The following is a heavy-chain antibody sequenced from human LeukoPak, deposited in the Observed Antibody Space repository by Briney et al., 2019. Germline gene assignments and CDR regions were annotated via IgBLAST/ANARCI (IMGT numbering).Heavy chain of an antibody. J-gene: IGHJ4*02. V-gene: IGHV3-23*01. CDR3: AKGAVPYYDGSGYNYFDY. CDR1: GFTFSSYA. Sequence: GGSLRLSCAASGFTFSSYAMYWVRQAPGKGLEWVSAMSGMGGMTYYADSVKGRFSISRDNSKNTLHLQMNSLRAEDTAVYYCAKGAVPYYDGSGYNYFDYWGQGTPVTVSS. CDR2: MSGMGGMT. D-gene: IGHD3-22*01.